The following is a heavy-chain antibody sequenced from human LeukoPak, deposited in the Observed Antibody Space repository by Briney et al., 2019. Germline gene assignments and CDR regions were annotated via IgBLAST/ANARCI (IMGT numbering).Heavy chain of an antibody. D-gene: IGHD5-12*01. J-gene: IGHJ6*03. Sequence: ASVKVSCKASGYTFIGFYIHWVRQAPGQGLEWMGWINPNSGVTNYAQKLQGRVTITRDTSIDTAYMQLSRLRSDDTAVYYCAKDRYGGYEAPFHYYMDAWGRGTTVTVSS. CDR3: AKDRYGGYEAPFHYYMDA. CDR1: GYTFIGFY. V-gene: IGHV1-2*02. CDR2: INPNSGVT.